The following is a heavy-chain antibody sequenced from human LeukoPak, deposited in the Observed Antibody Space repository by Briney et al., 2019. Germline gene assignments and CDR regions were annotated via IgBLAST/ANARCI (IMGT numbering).Heavy chain of an antibody. J-gene: IGHJ4*02. Sequence: LAGGSLRLSCLPSGFTFTTYAMNWVRQAPGKGLEWVSGITSGGRTYYADSVKGRFTISRDSSKNTLYLQMTSLRADDTALYYCARSIPPDFWGQGTLVTVSS. CDR3: ARSIPPDF. D-gene: IGHD1-26*01. CDR1: GFTFTTYA. CDR2: ITSGGRT. V-gene: IGHV3-23*01.